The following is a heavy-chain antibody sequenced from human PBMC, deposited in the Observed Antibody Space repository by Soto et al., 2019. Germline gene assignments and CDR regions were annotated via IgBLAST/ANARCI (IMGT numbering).Heavy chain of an antibody. CDR2: FYYSGST. V-gene: IGHV4-39*01. Sequence: QLQLQESGPGLVKPSETLSLTCTVSGASISSSSSHYWGWIRQPPGKGLEWIGNFYYSGSTYYNPSLKSRVTISVGMSRNQFSLKRSSVTAADTAVYYCARLIIEGATPYYFGFWCQGILVTVSS. D-gene: IGHD1-26*01. J-gene: IGHJ4*02. CDR1: GASISSSSSHY. CDR3: ARLIIEGATPYYFGF.